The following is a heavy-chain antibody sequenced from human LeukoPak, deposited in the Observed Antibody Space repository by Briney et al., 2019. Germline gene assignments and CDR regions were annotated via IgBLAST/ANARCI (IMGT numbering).Heavy chain of an antibody. V-gene: IGHV1-8*01. CDR1: GYTFTSYD. CDR2: MNPNSGNT. CDR3: ERGRRDCSSTSCSYYFDY. D-gene: IGHD2-2*01. J-gene: IGHJ4*02. Sequence: GASVKVSCKASGYTFTSYDINWVRQPTGQGLEWMGWMNPNSGNTGYAQKLQGRFTITRNTSRSTAYMELRSLRSERTAVYYCERGRRDCSSTSCSYYFDYWGQGTLVTVSS.